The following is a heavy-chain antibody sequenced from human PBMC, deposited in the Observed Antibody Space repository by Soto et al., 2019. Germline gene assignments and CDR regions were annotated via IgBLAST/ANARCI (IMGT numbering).Heavy chain of an antibody. CDR1: GFSFSNYA. D-gene: IGHD4-4*01. CDR3: ARDLTDYSNYYFDC. V-gene: IGHV3-23*01. Sequence: GGSLRLSWATSGFSFSNYAMSWVRQAPGKGLEWVAAITSVGYTYYVDSLKGRFTISRDNSKNTLYLQMNSLRAEDTAVYYCARDLTDYSNYYFDCWGQGTLVTVSS. J-gene: IGHJ4*02. CDR2: ITSVGYT.